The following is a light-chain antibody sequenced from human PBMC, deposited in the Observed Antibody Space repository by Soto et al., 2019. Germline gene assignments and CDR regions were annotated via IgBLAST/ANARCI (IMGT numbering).Light chain of an antibody. CDR2: AAS. V-gene: IGKV1-39*01. J-gene: IGKJ1*01. Sequence: DIQMTQSPSSLSASVGDRVTITCRASQSINWYLNWYQQKPGKAPNLLIYAASSLQSGVPSRFSGSGSRTDFTLTISSLQSEDFATYYCQHHYITPWTFGQGTKVEIK. CDR1: QSINWY. CDR3: QHHYITPWT.